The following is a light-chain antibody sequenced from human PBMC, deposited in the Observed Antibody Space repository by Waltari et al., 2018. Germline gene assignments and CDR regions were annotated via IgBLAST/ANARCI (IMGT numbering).Light chain of an antibody. CDR3: LLSFSGACV. CDR1: TGTIPSGHY. V-gene: IGLV7-46*01. Sequence: QAVVTQEPSLTVSPGGTVTLTCGSSTGTIPSGHYPYWFQQKAGQAPRTLIYDTTNKHSWTPARFSGSLLGGKAALTLSGAQPEDEAEYYCLLSFSGACVFGGGTKLTVL. CDR2: DTT. J-gene: IGLJ3*02.